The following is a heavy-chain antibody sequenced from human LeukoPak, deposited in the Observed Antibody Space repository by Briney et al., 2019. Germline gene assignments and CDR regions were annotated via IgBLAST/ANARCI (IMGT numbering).Heavy chain of an antibody. D-gene: IGHD6-19*01. Sequence: GGSLRLSCAASGFTFSSYGMHWVRQAPGKGLEWVAVISYDGSNKYYADSVKGRFTISRDNSKNTLYLQMNSLGAEDTAVYYCAKDHLELVIHSSGWYTDYWGQGTLVTVSS. J-gene: IGHJ4*02. CDR2: ISYDGSNK. V-gene: IGHV3-30*18. CDR3: AKDHLELVIHSSGWYTDY. CDR1: GFTFSSYG.